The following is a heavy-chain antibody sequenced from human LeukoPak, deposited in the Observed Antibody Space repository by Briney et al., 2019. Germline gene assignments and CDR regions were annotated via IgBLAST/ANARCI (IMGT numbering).Heavy chain of an antibody. CDR2: LHSDGSYT. CDR3: VRVGSSSYFIDY. Sequence: GGSLRLSCAASGFTFRNYWMDWVRQAPGKGLVWVSHLHSDGSYTTYADSVKGRFTISRDNAKNTLHLQMNSLRAEDTAVYYCVRVGSSSYFIDYWGQGTLVTVSS. CDR1: GFTFRNYW. D-gene: IGHD3-22*01. J-gene: IGHJ4*02. V-gene: IGHV3-74*01.